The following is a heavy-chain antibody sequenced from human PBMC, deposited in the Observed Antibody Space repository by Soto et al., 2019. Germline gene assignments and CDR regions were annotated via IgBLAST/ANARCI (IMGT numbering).Heavy chain of an antibody. CDR2: IYYSGST. J-gene: IGHJ4*02. Sequence: PSETLSLTCTVSGGSISSGGYYWSWIRQHPGKGLEWIGYIYYSGSTYYNPSLKSRVTISVDTSKNQFSLKLSSVTAADTAVYYCAMHGGRGVIFGYWGQGTLVTVSS. CDR3: AMHGGRGVIFGY. CDR1: GGSISSGGYY. D-gene: IGHD3-10*01. V-gene: IGHV4-31*03.